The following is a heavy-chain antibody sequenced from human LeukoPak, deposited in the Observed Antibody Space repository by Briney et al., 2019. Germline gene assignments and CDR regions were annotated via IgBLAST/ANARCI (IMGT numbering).Heavy chain of an antibody. J-gene: IGHJ5*02. V-gene: IGHV4-34*01. D-gene: IGHD6-13*01. CDR2: INHSGST. CDR3: AIGRKGNSIVRLRRWFVP. Sequence: SETLSLTCAVYGGPFSGYYWRCIRQPPGKGLEWIGEINHSGSTNYYPSLKSRVSISVDTSKNQFSLKLSSVTAADTDVYCCAIGRKGNSIVRLRRWFVPLRQGALVTVCS. CDR1: GGPFSGYY.